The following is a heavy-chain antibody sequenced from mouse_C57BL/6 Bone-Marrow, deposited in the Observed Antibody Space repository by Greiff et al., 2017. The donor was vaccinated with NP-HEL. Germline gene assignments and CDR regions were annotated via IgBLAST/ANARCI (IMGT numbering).Heavy chain of an antibody. CDR3: SEDSAVYYCASIYYYGSRGDYFDY. Sequence: VKLQESGPELARPWASVKISCQAFYTFSRRVHFAIRDTNYWMQWVKQRPGQGLEWIGAIYPGNGDTSYNQKFKGKATLTADKSSSTAYMQLSSLTSEDSAVYYCASIYYYGSRGDYFDYWGQGTTLTVSS. J-gene: IGHJ2*01. CDR1: YTFSRRVH. V-gene: IGHV1-87*01. D-gene: IGHD1-1*01. CDR2: GQGLEWIG.